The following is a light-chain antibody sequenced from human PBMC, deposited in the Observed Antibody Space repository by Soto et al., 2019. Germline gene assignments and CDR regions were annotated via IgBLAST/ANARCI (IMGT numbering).Light chain of an antibody. J-gene: IGKJ4*01. CDR3: LQDYNFPLT. CDR2: FAS. CDR1: QGIGKD. Sequence: AIQMTQSPSSLSASVGDRVIITCRASQGIGKDLGWYQQKPGKAPKLLIYFASSLQSGVPSRFSGSGSGTDFTLTITSLQPEDFATYHCLQDYNFPLTFGGGTKVEIK. V-gene: IGKV1-6*01.